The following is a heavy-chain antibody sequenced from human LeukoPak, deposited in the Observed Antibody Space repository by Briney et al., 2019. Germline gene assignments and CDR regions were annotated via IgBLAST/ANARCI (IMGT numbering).Heavy chain of an antibody. V-gene: IGHV1-46*01. CDR2: INPSGGST. CDR3: ARETQLWLLSY. D-gene: IGHD5-18*01. J-gene: IGHJ4*02. Sequence: GASVKVSCKASGYTFTGYYMHWVRQAPGQGLEWMGIINPSGGSTSYAQKFQGRVTMTRDTSTSTVYMELSSLRSEDTAVYYCARETQLWLLSYWGQGTLVTVSS. CDR1: GYTFTGYY.